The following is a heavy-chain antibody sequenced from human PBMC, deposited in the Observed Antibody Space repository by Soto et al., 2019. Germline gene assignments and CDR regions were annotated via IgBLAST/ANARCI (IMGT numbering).Heavy chain of an antibody. CDR1: GGTFSSYA. V-gene: IGHV1-69*12. Sequence: QVQLVQSGAEVKKPGSSVKVSCKASGGTFSSYAISWVRQAPGQGLEWMGGIIPIFGTANYAPKFQGRVTITADESTSTAYMELSSLRSEDTAVYYCARFNLDYYDSSGYYYPSWGQGTLVTVSS. CDR3: ARFNLDYYDSSGYYYPS. J-gene: IGHJ5*02. CDR2: IIPIFGTA. D-gene: IGHD3-22*01.